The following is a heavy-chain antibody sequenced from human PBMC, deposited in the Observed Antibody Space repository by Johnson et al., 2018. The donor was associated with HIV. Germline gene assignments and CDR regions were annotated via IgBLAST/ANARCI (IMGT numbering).Heavy chain of an antibody. CDR2: IFSGGST. Sequence: VQLVESGGGLVQPGGSLRLSCAASGFIVSSNYMSWVRQAPGKGRECVSVIFSGGSTYYADSVKGRFTISRDTSKNTLYIQMNSLRAEETAVYYCAREKTNSWPGDAFDIWGQGTMVTVSS. D-gene: IGHD6-13*01. CDR3: AREKTNSWPGDAFDI. CDR1: GFIVSSNY. J-gene: IGHJ3*02. V-gene: IGHV3-66*01.